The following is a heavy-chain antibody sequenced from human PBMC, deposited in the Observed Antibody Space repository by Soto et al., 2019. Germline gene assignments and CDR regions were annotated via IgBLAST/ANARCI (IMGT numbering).Heavy chain of an antibody. CDR1: VVSITNFH. CDR2: IYYSGST. CDR3: AAYDSEGYFDY. V-gene: IGHV4-59*01. D-gene: IGHD3-9*01. Sequence: XETLSLTCTFSVVSITNFHWSCIRQPPGKGLEWIGYIYYSGSTNYNPSLKSRVTMSIDTSKNQFSLKMISVTAADTAAYYCAAYDSEGYFDYWGQGALVTVSS. J-gene: IGHJ4*02.